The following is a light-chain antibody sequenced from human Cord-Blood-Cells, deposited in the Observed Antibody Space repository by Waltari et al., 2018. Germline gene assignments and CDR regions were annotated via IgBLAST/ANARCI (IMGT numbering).Light chain of an antibody. J-gene: IGKJ1*01. CDR2: KAS. Sequence: DIQMTQSPSTLSASVGDRVTITCRASQSISSWLAWYQQKPGKAPKRLIYKASSLESGVPSRFSGSGSGTEFTLTISSLQPDEFATYYCQQDNSYSWTFGQGSKVEIK. V-gene: IGKV1-5*03. CDR3: QQDNSYSWT. CDR1: QSISSW.